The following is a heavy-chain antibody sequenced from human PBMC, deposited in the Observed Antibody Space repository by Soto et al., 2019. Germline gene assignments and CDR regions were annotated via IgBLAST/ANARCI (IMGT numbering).Heavy chain of an antibody. CDR3: ARGTRYYYDSSGYYYPDAFDI. CDR2: ISSSSSYI. J-gene: IGHJ3*02. CDR1: GFTFSSYS. Sequence: GGSLRLSCAASGFTFSSYSMNWVRQAPGKGLEWVSSISSSSSYIYYADSVKGRFTISRDNAKNSLYLQMNSLRAEDTAVYYCARGTRYYYDSSGYYYPDAFDIWGQGTMVTVSS. V-gene: IGHV3-21*01. D-gene: IGHD3-22*01.